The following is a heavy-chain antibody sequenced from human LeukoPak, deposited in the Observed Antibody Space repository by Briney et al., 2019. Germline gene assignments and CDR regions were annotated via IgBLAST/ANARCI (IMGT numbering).Heavy chain of an antibody. D-gene: IGHD4-11*01. CDR2: IYYSGST. Sequence: PSETLSLTCTVSGGSISSYYWSWIRQPPGKGLEWIGYIYYSGSTNYNPSLKSRVTISVDTSKNQFSLKLSSVTAADTAVYYCARVWGLQDAFDIWGQGTMVTVSS. CDR1: GGSISSYY. J-gene: IGHJ3*02. CDR3: ARVWGLQDAFDI. V-gene: IGHV4-59*12.